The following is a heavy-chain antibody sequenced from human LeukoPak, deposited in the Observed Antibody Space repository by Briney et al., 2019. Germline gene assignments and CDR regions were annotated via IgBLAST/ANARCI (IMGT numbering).Heavy chain of an antibody. V-gene: IGHV3-48*01. CDR1: GGSFSGYY. CDR2: IDSSSPTI. Sequence: PSETLSLTCAVYGGSFSGYYWSWVRQAPGKGLEWLSYIDSSSPTIYYADSVKGRFTISRDNAKNSLYLQMNSLRAEDTAVYYCARGPPLFDPWGQGTLVTVSS. CDR3: ARGPPLFDP. J-gene: IGHJ5*02.